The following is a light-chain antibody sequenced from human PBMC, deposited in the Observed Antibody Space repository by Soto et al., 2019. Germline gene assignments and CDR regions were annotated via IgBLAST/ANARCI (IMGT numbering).Light chain of an antibody. CDR3: QQYYIYAT. CDR1: QTISNY. CDR2: RSS. Sequence: DIQMTQSPSTLSASVGDRVTITCRASQTISNYLTWYQQRPGKAPKLLIYRSSILQNGDPSRFSGSGSGTEFTLTISSLQPDDFATYYCQQYYIYATFSQGTRVEI. V-gene: IGKV1-5*03. J-gene: IGKJ1*01.